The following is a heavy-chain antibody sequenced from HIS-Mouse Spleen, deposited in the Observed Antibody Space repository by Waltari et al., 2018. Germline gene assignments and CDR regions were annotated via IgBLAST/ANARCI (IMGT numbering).Heavy chain of an antibody. J-gene: IGHJ4*02. CDR3: ASIDGRSSFFDY. D-gene: IGHD6-13*01. Sequence: QVQLQQWGAGLLKPSETLSLTSACYGGSFSGCYWRWFRQPPGKGLEWIGEINHSGSTNYNPSLKSRVTISVDTSKNQFSLKLSSVTAADTAVYYCASIDGRSSFFDYWGQGTLVTVSS. CDR2: INHSGST. CDR1: GGSFSGCY. V-gene: IGHV4-34*01.